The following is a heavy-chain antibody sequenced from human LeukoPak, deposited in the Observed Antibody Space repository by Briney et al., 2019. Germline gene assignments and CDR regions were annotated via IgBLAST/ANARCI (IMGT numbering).Heavy chain of an antibody. D-gene: IGHD6-13*01. Sequence: SQTLSLTCTVSGGSISSGTYYWGWIRQPPGKGLEWIGSIYYSGSTYYNPSLKSRVTISVDTSKNQFSLKLSSVTAADTAVYYCARHSSSWYMNTFDYWGQGTLVTVSS. J-gene: IGHJ4*02. V-gene: IGHV4-39*01. CDR3: ARHSSSWYMNTFDY. CDR1: GGSISSGTYY. CDR2: IYYSGST.